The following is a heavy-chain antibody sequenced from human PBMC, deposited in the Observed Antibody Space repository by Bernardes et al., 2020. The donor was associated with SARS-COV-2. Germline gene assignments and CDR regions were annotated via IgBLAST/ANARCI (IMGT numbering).Heavy chain of an antibody. J-gene: IGHJ4*02. CDR3: ARLRADSLGGGFDS. CDR2: IYYSGST. CDR1: GGSMSSYY. D-gene: IGHD1-26*01. Sequence: ETLSLTCTVSGGSMSSYYWSWIRQPPGKELEWIAYIYYSGSTDYNPSLKSRVTISIDTSKNQFSLKLSSVTAADTAMYYCARLRADSLGGGFDSWGQGTLVTVSS. V-gene: IGHV4-59*08.